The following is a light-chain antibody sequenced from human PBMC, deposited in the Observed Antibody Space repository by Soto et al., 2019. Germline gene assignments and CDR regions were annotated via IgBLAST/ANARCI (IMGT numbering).Light chain of an antibody. CDR1: SSDVGAYDH. CDR2: DVS. CDR3: CSYTTSSTYV. V-gene: IGLV2-14*01. J-gene: IGLJ1*01. Sequence: QSALTQPASVSGSPGQWITISCTGTSSDVGAYDHVSWYQQHPGKAPKLLIYDVSNRPSGVSNRFSGSKSGDTASLTISGLQAEDEADFYCCSYTTSSTYVFGTGTKLTVL.